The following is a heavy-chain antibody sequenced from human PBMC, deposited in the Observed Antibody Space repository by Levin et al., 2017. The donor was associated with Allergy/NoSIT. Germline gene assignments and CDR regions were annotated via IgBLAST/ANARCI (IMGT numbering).Heavy chain of an antibody. J-gene: IGHJ5*02. CDR3: ARVDLTGYCSGGSCYP. V-gene: IGHV1-69*13. CDR1: GGTFSSYA. Sequence: SVKVSCKASGGTFSSYAISWVRQAPGQGLEWMGGIIPIFGTANYAQKFQGRVTITADESTSTAYMELSSLRSEDTAVYYCARVDLTGYCSGGSCYPWGQGTLVTVSS. D-gene: IGHD2-15*01. CDR2: IIPIFGTA.